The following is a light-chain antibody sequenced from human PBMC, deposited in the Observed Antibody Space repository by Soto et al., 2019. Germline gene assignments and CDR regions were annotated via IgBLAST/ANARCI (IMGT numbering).Light chain of an antibody. CDR2: DAS. J-gene: IGKJ4*01. CDR1: QTVRNNY. Sequence: EFGSTQSPGTLSLSPGESATLSCRASQTVRNNYLAWYQQKPGQAPRLLIYDASSRATGIPDRFSGGGSGTDFTLTISRLEPEDFAVYYCQQFSSYPLTFGGGTKV. V-gene: IGKV3-20*01. CDR3: QQFSSYPLT.